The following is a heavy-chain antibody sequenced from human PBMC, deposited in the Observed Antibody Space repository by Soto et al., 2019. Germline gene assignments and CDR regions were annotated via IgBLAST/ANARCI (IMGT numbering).Heavy chain of an antibody. CDR2: INPNSGDT. CDR3: AREGGGIAAAGAGDDSFDI. V-gene: IGHV1-2*02. D-gene: IGHD6-13*01. J-gene: IGHJ3*02. CDR1: GYTLSDYY. Sequence: ASVKVSCKAAGYTLSDYYLQWVRQAPGQGLEWMGWINPNSGDTNYAQKFQGRVTLTRDTSINTAYMELTSLKLDDTAVYYCAREGGGIAAAGAGDDSFDIWGQGTMVTVSS.